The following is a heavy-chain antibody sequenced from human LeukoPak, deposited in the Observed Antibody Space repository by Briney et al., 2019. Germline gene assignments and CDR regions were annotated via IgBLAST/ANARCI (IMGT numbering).Heavy chain of an antibody. CDR2: IDPGSGTT. J-gene: IGHJ4*02. V-gene: IGHV1-46*01. Sequence: GASVKVSCKTSGYRFTSYFMHWVRQAPGQGLEWMGIIDPGSGTTAYAQKFQGRVTMTRDTSTTMFYMEVSSLRSEDTAMYYCARVGYGYFDYWGQGTLVTVSS. D-gene: IGHD5-12*01. CDR3: ARVGYGYFDY. CDR1: GYRFTSYF.